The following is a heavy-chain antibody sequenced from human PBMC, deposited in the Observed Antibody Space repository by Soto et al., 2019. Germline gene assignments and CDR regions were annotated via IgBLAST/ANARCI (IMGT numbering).Heavy chain of an antibody. CDR2: IIPILGIA. Sequence: QVQLVQSGAEVKKRGSSVNVSCKASGGTFSSYTISWVRQAPGQGLEWMGRIIPILGIANYAQKFQGRVTISADKSTSTANMELSSLRSEDTAVYYCARVTVTADYWGQGTLVTVSS. J-gene: IGHJ4*02. D-gene: IGHD4-17*01. V-gene: IGHV1-69*02. CDR3: ARVTVTADY. CDR1: GGTFSSYT.